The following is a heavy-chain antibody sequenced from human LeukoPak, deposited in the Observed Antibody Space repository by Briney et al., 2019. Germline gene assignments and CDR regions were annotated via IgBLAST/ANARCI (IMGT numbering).Heavy chain of an antibody. CDR3: VRGVSATNY. J-gene: IGHJ4*02. Sequence: ASVKVSCKASGYTFTSYDINWVRQATGQGLEWMGWMNPNSGNTGYAQKFQGRVTMTRNTSISTAYMELNSLISEDTAVYYCVRGVSATNYWGQGTLVTVSS. CDR1: GYTFTSYD. V-gene: IGHV1-8*01. CDR2: MNPNSGNT. D-gene: IGHD2-8*01.